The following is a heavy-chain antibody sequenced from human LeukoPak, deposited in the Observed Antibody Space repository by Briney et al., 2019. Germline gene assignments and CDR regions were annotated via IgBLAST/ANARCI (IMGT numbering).Heavy chain of an antibody. Sequence: GGSLRLSCAASGFTVTSNYMSWVRQAPGKGLEWVAVIWYDGSSKYYADSVKGRFTISRDNSKNTLYLQMNSLRAEDTAVYYCASGEYYYDSSGYTSVDYWGQGTLVTVSS. D-gene: IGHD3-22*01. CDR1: GFTVTSNY. J-gene: IGHJ4*02. V-gene: IGHV3-33*08. CDR2: IWYDGSSK. CDR3: ASGEYYYDSSGYTSVDY.